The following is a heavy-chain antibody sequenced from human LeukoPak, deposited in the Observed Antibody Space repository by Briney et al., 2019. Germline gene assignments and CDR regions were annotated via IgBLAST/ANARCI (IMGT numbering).Heavy chain of an antibody. V-gene: IGHV3-11*04. CDR3: AKDYDSSGYYWTFDY. CDR2: ISSSGSNI. D-gene: IGHD3-22*01. Sequence: PGGSLRLSCAASGFTFSDYYMSWIRQAPGKGLEWVSYISSSGSNIYYADSVKGRFTISRDNAKNSLYLQMNSLRAEDTAVYYCAKDYDSSGYYWTFDYWGQGTLVTVSS. J-gene: IGHJ4*02. CDR1: GFTFSDYY.